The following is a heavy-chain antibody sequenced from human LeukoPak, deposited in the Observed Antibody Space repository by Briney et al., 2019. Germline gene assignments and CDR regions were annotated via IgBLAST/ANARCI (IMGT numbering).Heavy chain of an antibody. D-gene: IGHD3-16*02. CDR1: GRSFSDFH. J-gene: IGHJ6*03. Sequence: PSETLSLTCGVYGRSFSDFHCTCIRHSPGKRLERIWEINRNNSNPSLKSRATISLDTSNSQFSLNLTSVTAADTAVYYCARGRRAFDESRCNRFYYYIDVWGKGTTVIVSS. CDR2: INRN. CDR3: ARGRRAFDESRCNRFYYYIDV. V-gene: IGHV4-34*01.